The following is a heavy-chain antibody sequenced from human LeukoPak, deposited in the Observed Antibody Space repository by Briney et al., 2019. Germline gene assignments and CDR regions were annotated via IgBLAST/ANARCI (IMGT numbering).Heavy chain of an antibody. J-gene: IGHJ6*02. CDR2: IYTSGST. D-gene: IGHD3-22*01. V-gene: IGHV4-4*07. CDR1: GGSISSYY. CDR3: ARVGSSGYDSADPDYYYYGMDV. Sequence: SETLSPTCTVSGGSISSYYWSWIRQPAGKGLEWIGRIYTSGSTNYNPSLKSRVTMSVDTSKNQFSLKLSSVTAADTAVYYCARVGSSGYDSADPDYYYYGMDVWGQGTTVTVSS.